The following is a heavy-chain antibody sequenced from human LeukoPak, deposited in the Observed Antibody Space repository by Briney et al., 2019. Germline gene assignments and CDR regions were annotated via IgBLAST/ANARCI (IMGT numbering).Heavy chain of an antibody. CDR3: ATSGNCSGGSCDFNWYFDL. Sequence: ASMKVSCKVSGYSLTKLSMHWVRQAPGKGLEWMGGFDPEDDDTIHAQKFQGRVTMTEDSSTDTAYMELSSLRSEDTAVYYCATSGNCSGGSCDFNWYFDLWGRGTLVTVSS. CDR1: GYSLTKLS. V-gene: IGHV1-24*01. CDR2: FDPEDDDT. J-gene: IGHJ2*01. D-gene: IGHD2-15*01.